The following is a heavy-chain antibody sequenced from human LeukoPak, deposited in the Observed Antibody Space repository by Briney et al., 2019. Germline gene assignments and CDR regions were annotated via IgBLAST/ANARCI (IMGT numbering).Heavy chain of an antibody. J-gene: IGHJ4*02. Sequence: SETLSLTCTVSGGSISSYYWSWIRQPPGKGLEWIGYIYYSGSTNYNPSLKSRVTIPVDTSKNQFSLKLSSVTAADTAVYYCARVGDGYTDDYWGQGTLVTVSS. CDR1: GGSISSYY. CDR2: IYYSGST. D-gene: IGHD5-24*01. CDR3: ARVGDGYTDDY. V-gene: IGHV4-59*01.